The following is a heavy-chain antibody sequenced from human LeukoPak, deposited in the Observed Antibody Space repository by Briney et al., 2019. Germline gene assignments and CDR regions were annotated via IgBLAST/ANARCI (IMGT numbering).Heavy chain of an antibody. V-gene: IGHV1-18*01. CDR2: ISAYNGNT. Sequence: GASVKVSCKASGYTFTSYGISWVRQAPGQGLEWMGWISAYNGNTNYAQKLQGRVTMTTDTSTSTAYMELRSLRSDDTAVYYCARGAPLLWFGEQPYDAFDIWGQGTMVTVSS. CDR1: GYTFTSYG. CDR3: ARGAPLLWFGEQPYDAFDI. J-gene: IGHJ3*02. D-gene: IGHD3-10*01.